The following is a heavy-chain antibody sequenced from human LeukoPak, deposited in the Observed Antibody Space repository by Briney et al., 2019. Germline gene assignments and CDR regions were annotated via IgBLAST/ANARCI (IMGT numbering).Heavy chain of an antibody. CDR1: GFTLSSYA. J-gene: IGHJ4*02. V-gene: IGHV3-23*01. CDR2: ISGSGGST. CDR3: ATRSFKRGLSDY. Sequence: PGGSLRLSCAASGFTLSSYAMSWVRQAPGKGLEWVSAISGSGGSTYYADSVKGRFTISRDNAKNSLYLQMNSLRAEDTAVYYCATRSFKRGLSDYWGQGTLVTVSS. D-gene: IGHD3-3*02.